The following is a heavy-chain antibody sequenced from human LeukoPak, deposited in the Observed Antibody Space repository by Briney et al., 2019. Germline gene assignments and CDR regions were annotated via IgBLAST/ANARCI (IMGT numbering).Heavy chain of an antibody. V-gene: IGHV3-30-3*01. CDR3: ARVYYYGSGITKENPWAFDI. CDR2: ISYDGSNK. J-gene: IGHJ3*02. D-gene: IGHD3-10*01. Sequence: PGGSLRLSCAASGFTFSSYAMHWVRQAPGKGLEWVAVISYDGSNKYYVDSVKGRFTISRDNSKNTLYLQMNSLRAEDTAVYYCARVYYYGSGITKENPWAFDIWGQGTMVTVSS. CDR1: GFTFSSYA.